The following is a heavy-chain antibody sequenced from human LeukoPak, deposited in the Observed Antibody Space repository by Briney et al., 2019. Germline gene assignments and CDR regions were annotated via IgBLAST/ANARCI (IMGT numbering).Heavy chain of an antibody. D-gene: IGHD3-10*01. V-gene: IGHV4-59*08. J-gene: IGHJ4*02. CDR1: GGSISNYY. CDR2: IYYSGTT. CDR3: ARHYGP. Sequence: SQTLSLTCTVSGGSISNYYWSWIRQPPGKGLEWIGYIYYSGTTNFNPSLRSRVTISVDTSKNQFSLKLNSVTATDTAVYYCARHYGPWGQGTLVTVSS.